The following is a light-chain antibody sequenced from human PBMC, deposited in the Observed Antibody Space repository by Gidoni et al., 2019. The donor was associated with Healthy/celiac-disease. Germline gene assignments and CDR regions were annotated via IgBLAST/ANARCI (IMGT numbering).Light chain of an antibody. CDR3: HQRSNPT. CDR1: QSVSSH. V-gene: IGKV3-11*01. CDR2: DAS. J-gene: IGKJ5*01. Sequence: EIVLIQSPATLSLSPGERATLSCRASQSVSSHLALYQQKPGQAPRLLIYDASNSATGIPARCSGSGSGTDFTLTISSLEPEDFAVYYCHQRSNPTFGQGTRLEIK.